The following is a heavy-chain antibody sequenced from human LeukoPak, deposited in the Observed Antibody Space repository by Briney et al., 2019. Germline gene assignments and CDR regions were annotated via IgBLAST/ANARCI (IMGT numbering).Heavy chain of an antibody. J-gene: IGHJ5*02. Sequence: GGSLRLSCAASGFTFSNAWMNWVRQAPGKGLEWVGRIKSKTEGGTTDYAAPVKARFTISRDDSKNTLFLRMNSLKTEDTAVYYCTTVGYCGSTSCSTFDPWGQGTLVTVSS. D-gene: IGHD2-2*03. CDR2: IKSKTEGGTT. V-gene: IGHV3-15*07. CDR3: TTVGYCGSTSCSTFDP. CDR1: GFTFSNAW.